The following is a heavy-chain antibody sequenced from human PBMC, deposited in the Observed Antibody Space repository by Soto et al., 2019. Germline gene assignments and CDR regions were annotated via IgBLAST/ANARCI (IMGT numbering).Heavy chain of an antibody. CDR2: IWFDGSYK. J-gene: IGHJ6*02. D-gene: IGHD6-6*01. Sequence: PGGSLRLSCAAFGFTFSTYGMVWVRQAPGKGLEWVADIWFDGSYKYYGDSVKGRFTISRDNSKNTLYLQMDRLRAEDTAVYYCARGIAARTSGHYYGMDVWGQGTTVTVSS. CDR3: ARGIAARTSGHYYGMDV. CDR1: GFTFSTYG. V-gene: IGHV3-33*01.